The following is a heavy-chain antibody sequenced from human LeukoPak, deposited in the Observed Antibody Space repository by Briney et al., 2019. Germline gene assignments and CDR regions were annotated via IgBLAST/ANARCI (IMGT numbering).Heavy chain of an antibody. Sequence: GESLKISCKGSGYSFTSYWIGWVRQMPGKGLEWMGIIYPGDYDTRYRPSFQGQVTISADKSISTAYLQWSSLKASDTAMYYCARRGGVVVTAIDYWGQGTLVTVSS. D-gene: IGHD2-21*02. V-gene: IGHV5-51*01. J-gene: IGHJ4*02. CDR2: IYPGDYDT. CDR3: ARRGGVVVTAIDY. CDR1: GYSFTSYW.